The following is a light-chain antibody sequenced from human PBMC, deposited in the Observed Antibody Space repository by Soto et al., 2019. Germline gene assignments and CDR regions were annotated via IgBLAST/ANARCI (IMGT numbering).Light chain of an antibody. Sequence: DFVMTQSPDSLAVSLGERATINCKSSQSVLYSSNNKNYLAWYQQKSGQPPKLLIYWASTRESGVPDRFSGSGSGTDFTLTISSLQAEDVAVYYCQQYYSTPPTFGQGTEVEIK. J-gene: IGKJ1*01. CDR3: QQYYSTPPT. CDR1: QSVLYSSNNKNY. V-gene: IGKV4-1*01. CDR2: WAS.